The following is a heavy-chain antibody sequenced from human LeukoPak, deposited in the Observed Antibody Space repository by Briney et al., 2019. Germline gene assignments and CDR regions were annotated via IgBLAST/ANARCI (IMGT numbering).Heavy chain of an antibody. CDR3: ARRAVATGTFDY. CDR2: INAGNGNT. D-gene: IGHD6-19*01. J-gene: IGHJ4*02. Sequence: GASVKVSCKASGYTFTSYAMHWVRQAPGQRLEWMGWINAGNGNTKYSQEFQGRVTITRDTSASTAYMELSSLRSEDMAVYYCARRAVATGTFDYWGQGTLVTISS. V-gene: IGHV1-3*03. CDR1: GYTFTSYA.